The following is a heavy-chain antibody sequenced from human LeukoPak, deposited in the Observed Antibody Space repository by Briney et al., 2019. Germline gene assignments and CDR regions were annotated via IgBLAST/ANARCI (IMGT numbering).Heavy chain of an antibody. Sequence: GASVKVSCKASGDTFTTYGMNWVRQAPGQGLEWMGWINTNTGNPTYAQGFTGRFVFSLDTSVNTAYLQINSLKAEDTAVYYCARPHPKSEFIWGIYRAPFDLWGQGTLVTVSS. CDR2: INTNTGNP. J-gene: IGHJ4*02. CDR1: GDTFTTYG. V-gene: IGHV7-4-1*02. D-gene: IGHD3-16*02. CDR3: ARPHPKSEFIWGIYRAPFDL.